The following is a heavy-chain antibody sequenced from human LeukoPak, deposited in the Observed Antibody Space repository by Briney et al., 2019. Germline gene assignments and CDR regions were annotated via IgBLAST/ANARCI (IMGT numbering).Heavy chain of an antibody. J-gene: IGHJ5*02. CDR3: VREGVNPETWFDP. CDR1: GFTFRNFE. V-gene: IGHV3-48*03. CDR2: ISGSGSTI. Sequence: AGTLRLSCAASGFTFRNFEMHWVRQAPGKGLEWVSYISGSGSTIVHADSVKGRFTISRDNAKNSLYLQMNSLRAEDTAVYYCVREGVNPETWFDPWGQGTLVTVSS. D-gene: IGHD1-14*01.